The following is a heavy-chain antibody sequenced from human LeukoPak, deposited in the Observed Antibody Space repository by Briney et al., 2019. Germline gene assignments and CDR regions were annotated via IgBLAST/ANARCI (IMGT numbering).Heavy chain of an antibody. V-gene: IGHV2-5*01. D-gene: IGHD5-18*01. J-gene: IGHJ4*02. CDR2: IYWNDDK. CDR3: AHSLDTAMVGRFDY. CDR1: GFSLSTSGVG. Sequence: SGPTLVKPTQTLTLTCTFSGFSLSTSGVGVGWIRQPPGKALEWLALIYWNDDKRYSPSLKSRLTITKDTSKSQVVLTMTNMDPVDTATYYCAHSLDTAMVGRFDYWGQGTLVTVSS.